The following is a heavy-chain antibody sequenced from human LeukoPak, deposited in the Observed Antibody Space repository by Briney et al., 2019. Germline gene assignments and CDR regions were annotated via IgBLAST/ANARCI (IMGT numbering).Heavy chain of an antibody. CDR2: IYHSGST. CDR1: GYSISSGYY. D-gene: IGHD1-26*01. CDR3: ARHRAGWDFPDPFFDY. V-gene: IGHV4-38-2*01. J-gene: IGHJ4*02. Sequence: SETLSLTCAVSGYSISSGYYWGWIRQPPGKGLEWIGSIYHSGSTYYNPSLKSRVTISVDTSKNQFSLKLSSVTAADTAVYYCARHRAGWDFPDPFFDYWGQGTLVTVSS.